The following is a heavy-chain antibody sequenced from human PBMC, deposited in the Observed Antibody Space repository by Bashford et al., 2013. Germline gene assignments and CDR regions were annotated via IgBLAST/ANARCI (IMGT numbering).Heavy chain of an antibody. J-gene: IGHJ6*02. CDR3: ARLPTVNEGHYYYYGMDV. CDR1: RGSISNYY. CDR2: VYHSGST. D-gene: IGHD4-11*01. V-gene: IGHV4-59*12. Sequence: SETLSLTCTVSRGSISNYYWSWIRQPPGKGLEWIGNVYHSGSTNYNPSLKSRVTISVDTSKNQFSLKLSSVTAADTAVYYCARLPTVNEGHYYYYGMDVWGQGTVVTVSS.